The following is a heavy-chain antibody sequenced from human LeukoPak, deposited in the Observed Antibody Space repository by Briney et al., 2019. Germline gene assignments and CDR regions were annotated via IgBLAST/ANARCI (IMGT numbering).Heavy chain of an antibody. J-gene: IGHJ4*02. CDR2: IRYDGSNK. CDR1: GFTFSSYG. D-gene: IGHD2-15*01. Sequence: GGSLRLSCAASGFTFSSYGMHWVRQAPGKGLEWVAFIRYDGSNKYHADSVKGRFTISRDNSKNTLYLQMNSLRAEDTAVYYCAKDLMDGELGYCSGGSCYPEYWGQGTLVTVSS. CDR3: AKDLMDGELGYCSGGSCYPEY. V-gene: IGHV3-30*02.